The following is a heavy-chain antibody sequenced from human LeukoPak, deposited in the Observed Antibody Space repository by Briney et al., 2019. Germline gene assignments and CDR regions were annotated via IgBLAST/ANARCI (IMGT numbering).Heavy chain of an antibody. J-gene: IGHJ4*02. CDR3: ARVDSALAGGDYYFDY. CDR1: GGSISGYY. D-gene: IGHD5-18*01. Sequence: SETLSLTCTVSGGSISGYYWSWVRQPAGKGLEWIGRIYSSGGTNYSPSLESRVTMSVDVSKNQFSLKLSSVTAADTAVYYCARVDSALAGGDYYFDYWGQGTLVTVSS. CDR2: IYSSGGT. V-gene: IGHV4-4*07.